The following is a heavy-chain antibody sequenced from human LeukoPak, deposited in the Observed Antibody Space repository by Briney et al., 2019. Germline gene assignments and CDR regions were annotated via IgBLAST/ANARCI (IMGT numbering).Heavy chain of an antibody. CDR2: IYYSGST. V-gene: IGHV4-59*06. CDR1: GGSISSYY. CDR3: ARGITMVRGVITFDYYGMDV. Sequence: PSETLSLTCTVSGGSISSYYWSWIRQHPGKGLEWIGYIYYSGSTYYNPSLKSRVTISVDTSKNQFSLKLSSVTAADTAVYYCARGITMVRGVITFDYYGMDVWGQGTTVTVSS. J-gene: IGHJ6*02. D-gene: IGHD3-10*01.